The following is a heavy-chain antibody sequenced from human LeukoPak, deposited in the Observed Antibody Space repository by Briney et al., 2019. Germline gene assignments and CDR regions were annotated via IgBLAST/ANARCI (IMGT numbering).Heavy chain of an antibody. D-gene: IGHD4-17*01. J-gene: IGHJ5*02. CDR2: IYYSGST. Sequence: PSETLSLTCTVSGASISSYYWSWIRQPPGKGLEWIVYIYYSGSTNYNPSLKSRVTISVDTSKNQFSLKLSSVTAADTAVHYCARGEGYGDYSAWGQGTLVTVSS. CDR3: ARGEGYGDYSA. CDR1: GASISSYY. V-gene: IGHV4-59*01.